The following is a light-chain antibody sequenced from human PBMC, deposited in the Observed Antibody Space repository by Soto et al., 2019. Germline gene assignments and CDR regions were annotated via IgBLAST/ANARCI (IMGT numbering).Light chain of an antibody. V-gene: IGKV1-39*01. CDR2: GAS. CDR3: QQTYSTPQT. CDR1: QKINTY. Sequence: DIQMTQSPSSLSASVGDRVTITCRASQKINTYLNWYQQKPGKAPNLLIYGASYLQGGVPSRFSGSGSGTDFTLTISSLHPEDFAVYYCQQTYSTPQTFGHGTKVDIK. J-gene: IGKJ1*01.